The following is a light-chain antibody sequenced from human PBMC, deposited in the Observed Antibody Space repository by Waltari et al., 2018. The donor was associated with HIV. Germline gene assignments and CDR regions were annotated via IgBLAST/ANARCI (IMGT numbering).Light chain of an antibody. CDR1: SSNIGSNY. CDR2: GNN. CDR3: SSYAGNNNWV. V-gene: IGLV1-47*01. J-gene: IGLJ3*02. Sequence: QSVLTQPPSASGTPGQRVTISCSGSSSNIGSNYVYWYQQLPGTAPKLLFYGNNQGPSGVPDRFSGSKSGTSASLAISGLRSEDEADYYCSSYAGNNNWVFGGGTKLTVL.